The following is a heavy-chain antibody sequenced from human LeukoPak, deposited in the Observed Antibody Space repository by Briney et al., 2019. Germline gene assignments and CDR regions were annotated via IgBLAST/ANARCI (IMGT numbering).Heavy chain of an antibody. V-gene: IGHV1-8*01. Sequence: ASVKVSSKHSGYTSISYDLNWVRQATGQGLEWMAWMNPNTGDTGYAQKFQGRVTMTRNTSISTAYMELSSLRAEDTAVYYCARARAAAGRWRPDSWGQGTLVTVSS. D-gene: IGHD6-13*01. CDR1: GYTSISYD. CDR2: MNPNTGDT. CDR3: ARARAAAGRWRPDS. J-gene: IGHJ4*02.